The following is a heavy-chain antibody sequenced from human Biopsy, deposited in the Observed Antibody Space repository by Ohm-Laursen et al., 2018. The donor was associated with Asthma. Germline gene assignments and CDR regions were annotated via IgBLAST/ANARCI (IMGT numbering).Heavy chain of an antibody. V-gene: IGHV1-18*01. CDR3: ARAVDYSHYYGIDV. CDR2: ISVYNGNT. Sequence: ASVKVSCKTSGYTFNSAGITWVRQAPGQGLEWMGWISVYNGNTKVAQKLQDRVTMITDTSTSTAYMELRSLRSDNTAVYFCARAVDYSHYYGIDVWGQGTTVTV. D-gene: IGHD3-10*01. J-gene: IGHJ6*02. CDR1: GYTFNSAG.